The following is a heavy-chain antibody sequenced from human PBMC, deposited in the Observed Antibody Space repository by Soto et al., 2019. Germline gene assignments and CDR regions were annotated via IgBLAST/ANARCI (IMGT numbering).Heavy chain of an antibody. J-gene: IGHJ5*02. D-gene: IGHD3-22*01. V-gene: IGHV3-49*03. CDR3: TRAPERIEYHYDSSGYYLNWFDP. Sequence: GESLRLSCRASGFTFGDYAMSWFRQAPGKRLEWVGFIRSKAYGGTTEYAASVKGRFTISRDDSKSIAYLQMNSLKTEDTAVYYCTRAPERIEYHYDSSGYYLNWFDPWGQGTLVTVSS. CDR2: IRSKAYGGTT. CDR1: GFTFGDYA.